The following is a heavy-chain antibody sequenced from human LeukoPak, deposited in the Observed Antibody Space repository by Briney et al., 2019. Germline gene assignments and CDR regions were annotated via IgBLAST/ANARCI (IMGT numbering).Heavy chain of an antibody. V-gene: IGHV1-8*01. CDR1: GYTFTSYD. D-gene: IGHD2-15*01. Sequence: ASVKVSCKASGYTFTSYDINWVRQATGQGLEWMGWMNPNSGNTGYAQKFQGRVTMTRNTSISTAYMELSSLRSEDTAVYYCARGLCSGGSCYRKKGTYTWFDPWGQGTLVTVSS. CDR2: MNPNSGNT. J-gene: IGHJ5*02. CDR3: ARGLCSGGSCYRKKGTYTWFDP.